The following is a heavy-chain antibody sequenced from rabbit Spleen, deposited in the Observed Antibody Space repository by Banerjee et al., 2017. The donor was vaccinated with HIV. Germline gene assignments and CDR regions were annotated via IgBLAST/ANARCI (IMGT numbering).Heavy chain of an antibody. CDR1: GFSFSSGYY. CDR3: ARDLVGVIGWNFYL. J-gene: IGHJ4*01. Sequence: QSLEESGGDLVKPGTSLTLTCTASGFSFSSGYYMCWVRQTPGKGLEWSACIWIGSGSTWYATWAKGRFTISRTSSTTVTLRMTSLTAADRAAYFCARDLVGVIGWNFYLWGPGTLVTVS. CDR2: IWIGSGST. D-gene: IGHD1-1*01. V-gene: IGHV1S40*01.